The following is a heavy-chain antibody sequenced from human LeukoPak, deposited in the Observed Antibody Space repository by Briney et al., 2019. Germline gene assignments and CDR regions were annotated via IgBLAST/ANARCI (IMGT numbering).Heavy chain of an antibody. CDR1: GFTFSSYA. J-gene: IGHJ4*02. Sequence: GGSLRLSCAASGFTFSSYAMNWVRQAPGKGLEWVSTVSGSGTITYYAGSVKGRFTISRDDPKNTLYLQMNSLRAEDTAVYYCAKADSYYDLLTCFDFWGQGILVTVSS. D-gene: IGHD3-9*01. CDR3: AKADSYYDLLTCFDF. CDR2: VSGSGTIT. V-gene: IGHV3-23*01.